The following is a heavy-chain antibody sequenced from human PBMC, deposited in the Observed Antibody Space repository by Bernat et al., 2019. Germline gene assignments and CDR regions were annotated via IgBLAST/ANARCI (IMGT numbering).Heavy chain of an antibody. CDR2: IYSGGST. CDR1: GFTVSSNY. V-gene: IGHV3-53*01. CDR3: ARDRAILEGKDIYWYFDL. J-gene: IGHJ2*01. D-gene: IGHD3-3*01. Sequence: EVQLVESGGGLIQPGGSLRLSCAASGFTVSSNYMSWVRQAPGKGLEWVSVIYSGGSTYYADSVKGRFTFSRDNSKNTLYLQMNSLRAEDTAVYYCARDRAILEGKDIYWYFDLWGRGTLVTVSS.